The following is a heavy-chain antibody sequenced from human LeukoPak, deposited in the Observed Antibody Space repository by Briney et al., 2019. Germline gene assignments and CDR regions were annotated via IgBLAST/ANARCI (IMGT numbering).Heavy chain of an antibody. Sequence: GASVKVSCKASGGTFSSYAISWVRQAPGQGLEWMGGIIPIFGTANYAQKFQGRVTITADESTSTAYMELSSLRSGDTAVYYCARIRGSGSYPFDYWGQGTLVTVSS. CDR1: GGTFSSYA. V-gene: IGHV1-69*13. J-gene: IGHJ4*02. CDR3: ARIRGSGSYPFDY. D-gene: IGHD3-10*01. CDR2: IIPIFGTA.